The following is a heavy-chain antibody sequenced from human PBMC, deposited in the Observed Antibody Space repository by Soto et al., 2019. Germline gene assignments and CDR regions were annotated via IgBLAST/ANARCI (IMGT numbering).Heavy chain of an antibody. CDR3: TSGQRPLRFLEWLSRYYFDF. CDR1: GYTLTELS. D-gene: IGHD3-3*01. V-gene: IGHV1-24*01. Sequence: QVQLVQSGAEVKKPGASVKVSCKVSGYTLTELSLHWVRQAPGKGLEWMGAFDPEDGETIYAQKFQGRVTMTEDTSTDTAYMELNSLRSEDTAVYYCTSGQRPLRFLEWLSRYYFDFWGQGTLVTVSS. J-gene: IGHJ4*02. CDR2: FDPEDGET.